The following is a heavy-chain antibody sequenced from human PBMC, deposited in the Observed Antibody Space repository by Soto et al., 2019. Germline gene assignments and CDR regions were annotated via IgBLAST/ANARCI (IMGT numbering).Heavy chain of an antibody. CDR2: ISISKGKT. Sequence: QVQLVQSGAEVKRPGASVKVSCQASGYTFLNYDVAWVRRAPGQGLEWLGWISISKGKTYYEQRLQGRVTMTTDTATTTAYMEVTSLRSDDTAVYFCGRKGYIGNFGLDVWGQGTTVTVSS. CDR3: GRKGYIGNFGLDV. J-gene: IGHJ6*02. V-gene: IGHV1-18*01. CDR1: GYTFLNYD. D-gene: IGHD5-12*01.